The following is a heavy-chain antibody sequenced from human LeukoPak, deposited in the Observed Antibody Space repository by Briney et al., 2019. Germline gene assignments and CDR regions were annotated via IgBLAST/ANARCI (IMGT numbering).Heavy chain of an antibody. CDR1: GYTFTGYY. CDR3: ARGGWSGYDKKPYYFDL. CDR2: INPNSGDT. V-gene: IGHV1-2*02. Sequence: GASVKVSCKASGYTFTGYYMHWVRQAPGQGLEWMAWINPNSGDTNNAQEFQGRVTMTRDTSISTAYMDLTRLRSDDTAVYYFARGGWSGYDKKPYYFDLWGQGTLVTVSS. D-gene: IGHD5-12*01. J-gene: IGHJ5*02.